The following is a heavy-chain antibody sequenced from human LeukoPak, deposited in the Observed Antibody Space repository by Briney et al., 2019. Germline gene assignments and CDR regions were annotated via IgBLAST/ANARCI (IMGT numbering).Heavy chain of an antibody. V-gene: IGHV1-69*05. CDR3: ARTGRYSNYDFYYHMDV. CDR1: GGTFFSYA. CDR2: GIPNFRRT. D-gene: IGHD4-11*01. J-gene: IGHJ6*03. Sequence: GASVKVSCKASGGTFFSYAISWVRQAPGQGLQYLGGGIPNFRRTKYVQKFEGRVTITTDETIASMELRSLTSEDTAVYYCARTGRYSNYDFYYHMDVWGKGTTVIVS.